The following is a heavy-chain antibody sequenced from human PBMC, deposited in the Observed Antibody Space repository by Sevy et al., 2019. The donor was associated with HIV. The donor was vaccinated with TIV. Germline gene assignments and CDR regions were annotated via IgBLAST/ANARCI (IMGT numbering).Heavy chain of an antibody. V-gene: IGHV1-69*01. D-gene: IGHD3-22*01. CDR3: ASSYFDSSGYSPLFYYGMDV. J-gene: IGHJ6*02. CDR2: FIPMFDTT. CDR1: GGTFINYA. Sequence: VKVSCKASGGTFINYAVTWVRQAPGQGLEWMGGFIPMFDTTNSAQKFQGRVTLTADGSTSTAYRELGSLRSEDTAVYYCASSYFDSSGYSPLFYYGMDVWGQGTTVTVSS.